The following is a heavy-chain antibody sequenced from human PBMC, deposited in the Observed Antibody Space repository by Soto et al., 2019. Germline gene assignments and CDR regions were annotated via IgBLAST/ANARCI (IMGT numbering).Heavy chain of an antibody. CDR1: GGTFSSYA. Sequence: EASVKVSCKASGGTFSSYAISCVRQAPGQGLEWTGVIIPIFGSASYAQKFQGRVTMTRDKSTSTAYMELSSLRSEDTAVYYCARDRVRWSGYVFRWFDPWGQGTLVTVSS. CDR3: ARDRVRWSGYVFRWFDP. J-gene: IGHJ5*02. CDR2: IIPIFGSA. D-gene: IGHD5-12*01. V-gene: IGHV1-69*05.